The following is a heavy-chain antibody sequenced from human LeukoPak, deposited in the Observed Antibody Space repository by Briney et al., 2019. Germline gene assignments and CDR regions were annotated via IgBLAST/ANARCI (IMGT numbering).Heavy chain of an antibody. CDR1: GFTFSSYA. Sequence: GGSLRLSCAASGFTFSSYAMSWVRQAPGKGLEWVSAISGSGGSTYYADSVKGRFTISRDNSKNTLYLQMNSLRAEDTAVYYCARSGYGSGSYNADWGQGTLVTVSS. CDR3: ARSGYGSGSYNAD. J-gene: IGHJ4*02. D-gene: IGHD3-10*01. CDR2: ISGSGGST. V-gene: IGHV3-23*01.